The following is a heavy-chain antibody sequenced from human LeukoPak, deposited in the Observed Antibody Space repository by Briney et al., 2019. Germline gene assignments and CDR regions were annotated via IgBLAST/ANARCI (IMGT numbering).Heavy chain of an antibody. Sequence: GESLKISCKGSGYSFTSYWIGWVRQMPGKGLEWMGIIYPGDSDTRYSPSFQGQGTISADKSISTAHLQWRSLKASDPDMYYCARPLGGSESYRLHYWGQGTLVTVSS. V-gene: IGHV5-51*01. J-gene: IGHJ4*02. CDR2: IYPGDSDT. CDR1: GYSFTSYW. D-gene: IGHD3-10*01. CDR3: ARPLGGSESYRLHY.